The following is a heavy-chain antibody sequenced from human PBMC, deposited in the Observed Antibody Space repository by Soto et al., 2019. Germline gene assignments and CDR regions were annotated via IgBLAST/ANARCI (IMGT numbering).Heavy chain of an antibody. CDR2: VYFIGST. J-gene: IGHJ5*02. CDR3: ARGGPTYYYDPRGWFDP. Sequence: PSETLSLTCTVSGGSITRYYWSWLRQPPGKELEWIGSVYFIGSTNYNPSLKSRVTISVDTSKNQFSLNLNSVTTADTAVYYCARGGPTYYYDPRGWFDPWGQGTRVTVSS. CDR1: GGSITRYY. D-gene: IGHD3-22*01. V-gene: IGHV4-59*01.